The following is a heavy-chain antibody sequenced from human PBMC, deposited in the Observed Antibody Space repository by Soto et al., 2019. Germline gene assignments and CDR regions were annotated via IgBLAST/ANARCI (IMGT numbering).Heavy chain of an antibody. CDR3: ARELNTESSAYYSFAF. CDR2: VSTNDDRT. CDR1: GYTFTAYG. V-gene: IGHV1-18*01. Sequence: QVQMVQSGPEVKMPGASVKVSCKTSGYTFTAYGLAWLRQAPGQRPEWMGWVSTNDDRTNYARKVQGRVTMNTERSKTTTSMELRSLGTDDTAVYYCARELNTESSAYYSFAFWGQGTLVTVSS. D-gene: IGHD3-22*01. J-gene: IGHJ4*02.